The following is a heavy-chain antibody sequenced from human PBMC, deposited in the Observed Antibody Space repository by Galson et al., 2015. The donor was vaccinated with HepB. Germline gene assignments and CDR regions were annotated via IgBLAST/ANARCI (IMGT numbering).Heavy chain of an antibody. CDR1: GFSLSTSGMC. CDR2: IDWDDDK. V-gene: IGHV2-70*11. D-gene: IGHD3-22*01. J-gene: IGHJ4*02. Sequence: PALVKPTQTLTLTCTFSGFSLSTSGMCVSWIRQPPGKALEWLARIDWDDDKYYSTSLKTRLTISKDTSKNQVVLTMTNMDPVDTATYYCARVYYYDSSGYYLDYWGQGTLVTVSS. CDR3: ARVYYYDSSGYYLDY.